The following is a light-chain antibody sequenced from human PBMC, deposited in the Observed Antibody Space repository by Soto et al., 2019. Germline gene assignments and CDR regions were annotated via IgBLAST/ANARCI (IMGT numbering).Light chain of an antibody. CDR1: QSFDRY. V-gene: IGKV3-11*01. J-gene: IGKJ2*02. CDR2: DAC. CDR3: QQRGKWPST. Sequence: EVVLTQSPDTLSLSPWETATLSCSASQSFDRYFAWYQQKVGQAPRLLIYDACTRATGVGARFTGSGSATDFSLTITSLETEDFGVYYCQQRGKWPSTFGTGTKVEMK.